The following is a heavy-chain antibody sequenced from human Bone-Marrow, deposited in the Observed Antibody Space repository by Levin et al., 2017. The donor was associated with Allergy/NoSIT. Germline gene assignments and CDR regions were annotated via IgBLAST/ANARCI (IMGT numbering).Heavy chain of an antibody. D-gene: IGHD7-27*01. V-gene: IGHV1-8*01. CDR3: ARGPPNWGFES. CDR2: MSPNSGDT. CDR1: GYTFTTYD. J-gene: IGHJ4*02. Sequence: ASVKVSCKASGYTFTTYDINWVRQATGQGLEWMGWMSPNSGDTGYAQKFQGRVTMTRDTSISTAYVELTSLRSEDSAVYYCARGPPNWGFESWGKGTVVTVSS.